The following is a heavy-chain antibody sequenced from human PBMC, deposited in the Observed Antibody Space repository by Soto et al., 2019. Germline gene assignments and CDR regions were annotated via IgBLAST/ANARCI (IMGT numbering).Heavy chain of an antibody. V-gene: IGHV3-30*18. Sequence: PGGSLRLSCAASGFTFSSYGMHWVRQAPGKGLEWVAIISFDGSNKYYADSVKGRFTISRDKSENTLYLQMNSLRAAVTAVYYCAKDRLANPPYYYYYYGLDVWGRGTTVTVSS. CDR2: ISFDGSNK. CDR3: AKDRLANPPYYYYYYGLDV. D-gene: IGHD6-25*01. CDR1: GFTFSSYG. J-gene: IGHJ6*02.